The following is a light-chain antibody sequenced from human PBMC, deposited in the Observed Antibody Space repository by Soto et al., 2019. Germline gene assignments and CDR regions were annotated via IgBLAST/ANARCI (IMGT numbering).Light chain of an antibody. CDR1: QSVHTF. Sequence: EIVLTQSPDTLSLSPGERASLSCRASQSVHTFLAWYQQRPGQPPRLLIYGASTRATGVPARFSGSGSGTEFTLKISSLKTEDFATYYCQQLKSYTITVGQGRRRENK. CDR3: QQLKSYTIT. CDR2: GAS. J-gene: IGKJ5*01. V-gene: IGKV3-11*01.